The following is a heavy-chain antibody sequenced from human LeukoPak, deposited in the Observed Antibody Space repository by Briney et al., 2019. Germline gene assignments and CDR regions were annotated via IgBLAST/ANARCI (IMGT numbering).Heavy chain of an antibody. V-gene: IGHV4-34*01. D-gene: IGHD3-16*02. CDR3: ARASRLGELSLGY. CDR2: INHSGYT. CDR1: GGSFSGYY. Sequence: KSSETLSLTCGVYGGSFSGYYYSWIRQPPGKGLEWIGEINHSGYTNYNPSLKSRVTISVDTSKNHFSLKLSSVTAADTAVYYCARASRLGELSLGYWGQGTLVTVSS. J-gene: IGHJ4*02.